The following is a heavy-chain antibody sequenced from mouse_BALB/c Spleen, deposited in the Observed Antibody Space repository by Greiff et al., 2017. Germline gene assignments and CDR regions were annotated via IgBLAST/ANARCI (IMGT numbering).Heavy chain of an antibody. CDR2: ISYDGSN. CDR1: GYSITSGYY. D-gene: IGHD2-13*01. J-gene: IGHJ4*01. V-gene: IGHV3-6*02. Sequence: EVQRVESGPGLVKPSQSLSLTCSVTGYSITSGYYWNWIRQFPGNKLEWMGYISYDGSNNYNPSLKNRISITRDTSKNQFFLKLNSVTTEDTATYYCAREGGEDYWGQGTSVTVSS. CDR3: AREGGEDY.